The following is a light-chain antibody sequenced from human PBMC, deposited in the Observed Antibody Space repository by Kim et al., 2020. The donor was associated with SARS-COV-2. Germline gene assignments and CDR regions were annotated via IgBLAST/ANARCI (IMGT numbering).Light chain of an antibody. CDR1: QSITRW. V-gene: IGKV1-5*03. CDR3: QQYSTYQT. CDR2: QAS. J-gene: IGKJ1*01. Sequence: DIQMTQSPSTLSAFVGDRVNITCWASQSITRWLAWYQQKPGKAPKLLIYQASNLENGVPSRFSGCGSGTEFTLIISSLQPDDFATYYCQQYSTYQTFGQGTKVEIK.